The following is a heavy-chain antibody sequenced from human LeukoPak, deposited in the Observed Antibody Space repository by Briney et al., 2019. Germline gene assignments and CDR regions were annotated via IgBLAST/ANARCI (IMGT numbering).Heavy chain of an antibody. CDR1: GYTFTSYA. CDR2: INTNTGNP. J-gene: IGHJ4*02. V-gene: IGHV7-4-1*02. D-gene: IGHD3-3*01. Sequence: VASVKVSCKASGYTFTSYAMNWVRQAPGQGLEWMGWINTNTGNPTYAQGFTGRFVFSLDTSVSTAYLQISSLKAEDTAVYYCARGTFYDFWSGYGYWGQGTLVTVSS. CDR3: ARGTFYDFWSGYGY.